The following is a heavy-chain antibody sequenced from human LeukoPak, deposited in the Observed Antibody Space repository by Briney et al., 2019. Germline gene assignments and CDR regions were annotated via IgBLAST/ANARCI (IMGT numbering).Heavy chain of an antibody. Sequence: SETLSLTCTVSGGSISSGGYYWSWIRQHPGKGLEWIGYIYYSGSTYYNPSLKSRVTISVDTSKNQFSLKLSSVPAADPAVYYWARKGYYDGSVYLFDYGGQGPVVTVPS. V-gene: IGHV4-31*03. CDR3: ARKGYYDGSVYLFDY. CDR1: GGSISSGGYY. J-gene: IGHJ4*02. CDR2: IYYSGST. D-gene: IGHD3-22*01.